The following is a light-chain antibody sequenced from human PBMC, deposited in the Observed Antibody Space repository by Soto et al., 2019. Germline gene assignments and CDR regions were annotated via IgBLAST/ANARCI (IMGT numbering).Light chain of an antibody. CDR1: QSVSSSY. Sequence: EIVLTQSPDTLSLSPGESATLSCRASQSVSSSYLAWYQQKPGRAPRLLIYGASNRATGIPDRFSGSGSGTYFTLTISRLEPEDFAVFSCQQYDDSITFGQGTRLEIE. J-gene: IGKJ5*01. CDR3: QQYDDSIT. V-gene: IGKV3-20*01. CDR2: GAS.